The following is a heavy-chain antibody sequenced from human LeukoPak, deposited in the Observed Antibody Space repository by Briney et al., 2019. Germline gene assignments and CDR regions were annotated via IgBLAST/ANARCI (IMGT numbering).Heavy chain of an antibody. D-gene: IGHD1-26*01. Sequence: GGSLRLSCAASGFIFSSYSMNWVRRAPGKGLEWVSSISSSSSDIYYADSVKGRFTISRDNAKNSLYLQMNSLRAEDTAVYYCAKDATEYSGSPYYFDYWGQGTLVTVSS. V-gene: IGHV3-21*04. CDR2: ISSSSSDI. CDR3: AKDATEYSGSPYYFDY. CDR1: GFIFSSYS. J-gene: IGHJ4*02.